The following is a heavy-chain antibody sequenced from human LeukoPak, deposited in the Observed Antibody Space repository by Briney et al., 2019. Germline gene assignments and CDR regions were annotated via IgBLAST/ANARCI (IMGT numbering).Heavy chain of an antibody. V-gene: IGHV1-3*01. CDR1: GYTFTTYA. Sequence: ASVKVSCKASGYTFTTYAMHWVRQAPGQRLEWMGWINADSGDTKYSQRFQGRVTITRDTSAYTAYMELRSPISEDTAVYYCARAPYDFLTGYSLNWFDPWGQGTLVTVSS. J-gene: IGHJ5*02. CDR3: ARAPYDFLTGYSLNWFDP. CDR2: INADSGDT. D-gene: IGHD3-9*01.